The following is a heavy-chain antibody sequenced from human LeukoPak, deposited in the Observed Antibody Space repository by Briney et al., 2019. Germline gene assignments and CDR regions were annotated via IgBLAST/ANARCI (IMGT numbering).Heavy chain of an antibody. CDR2: ISATSTDT. V-gene: IGHV3-11*06. D-gene: IGHD3-16*01. CDR3: VRTTGREGGD. Sequence: GGSLRLSCAASGFTFSDNYMSWIRQAPGKGLEWVSYISATSTDTNYADSVKGRFSVSRDNARNSLYLQMNSLRAEDTAVYYCVRTTGREGGDWGQGTLVTVSS. CDR1: GFTFSDNY. J-gene: IGHJ4*02.